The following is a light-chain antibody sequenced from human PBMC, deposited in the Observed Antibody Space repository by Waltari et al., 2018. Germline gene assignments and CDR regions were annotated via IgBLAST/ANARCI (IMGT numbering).Light chain of an antibody. CDR2: TAS. Sequence: DIQLTQSPSSLSASVGDRVTITCRASQNIRYDLNWYQHKPGKAPKLLIYTASTLQTGVPSRFSAIGSGSDFTLTINDLQPDDFATYYCQQTYRAPLIFGGGTKVEIE. CDR3: QQTYRAPLI. CDR1: QNIRYD. J-gene: IGKJ4*01. V-gene: IGKV1-39*01.